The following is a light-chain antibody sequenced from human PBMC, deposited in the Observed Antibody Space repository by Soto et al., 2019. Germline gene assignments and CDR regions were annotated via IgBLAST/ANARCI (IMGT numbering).Light chain of an antibody. J-gene: IGKJ1*01. CDR2: LGS. CDR3: LQALRNPWT. V-gene: IGKV2-28*01. Sequence: DIVMTQFPLSLPVTPGEPASISCTSSQSLLNSNGNNYLDWYLQKPGQSPQLLIHLGSKRASGVPVRFSASGSGTIFTLKISRVEAEDVGVYYCLQALRNPWTFGQGTKVEIK. CDR1: QSLLNSNGNNY.